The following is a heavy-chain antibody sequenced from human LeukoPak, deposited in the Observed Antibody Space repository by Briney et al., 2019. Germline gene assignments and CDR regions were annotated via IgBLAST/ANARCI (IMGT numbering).Heavy chain of an antibody. CDR1: GYILTELS. CDR2: FDPENAKT. V-gene: IGHV1-24*01. D-gene: IGHD1-1*01. CDR3: VIMSHTVVPTARIYYYMDI. J-gene: IGHJ6*03. Sequence: GASVKVSCXVSGYILTELSIHWVRQAPGKGLEWMGSFDPENAKTMSAQTFQGRVTMTEDTSTDTAYMELRSLRSDDTAIYYCVIMSHTVVPTARIYYYMDIWGTGTTVIVSS.